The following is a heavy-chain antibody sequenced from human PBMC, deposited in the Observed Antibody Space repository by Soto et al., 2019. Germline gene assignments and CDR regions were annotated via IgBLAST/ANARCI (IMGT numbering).Heavy chain of an antibody. D-gene: IGHD3-10*01. Sequence: SETLSLTCTVSGGSINSGGYSWTWIRQPPGKGLEWIGFIYHTGTTYYNPSLKSRVTISVDRSKNQFSLKLNSVTAADTAVYYCARTTVRGVHFDYWGPGTLVTVSS. CDR1: GGSINSGGYS. J-gene: IGHJ4*02. CDR3: ARTTVRGVHFDY. CDR2: IYHTGTT. V-gene: IGHV4-30-2*01.